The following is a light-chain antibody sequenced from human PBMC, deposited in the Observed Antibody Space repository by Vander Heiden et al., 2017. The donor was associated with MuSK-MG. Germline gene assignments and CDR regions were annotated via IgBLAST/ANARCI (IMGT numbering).Light chain of an antibody. CDR2: GAY. J-gene: IGKJ1*01. V-gene: IGKV3-15*01. CDR3: QQQKLSQT. Sequence: EIVMTHSPSTLIVSPGESSTLSCRASQSVSDNVAWYQQKAGQPHRLLHYGAYTRATNIQARISSSGSGKEFTLTIKSLQYEDFAVYYWQQQKLSQTFGQGTKVEIK. CDR1: QSVSDN.